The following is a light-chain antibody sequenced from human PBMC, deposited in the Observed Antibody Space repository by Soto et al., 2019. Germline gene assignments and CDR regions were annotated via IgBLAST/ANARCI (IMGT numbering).Light chain of an antibody. CDR1: SSDVGGYNY. CDR3: PSHAGSNNMI. V-gene: IGLV2-8*01. Sequence: QSVLTQPPSASGSPGQSVTISCTGTSSDVGGYNYVSWYQQHPGKAPKLMIYEVNKRPSGVPDRFSGSKSGNTASLTVSGLQAEDEADYYCPSHAGSNNMIFGGGTKVTVL. J-gene: IGLJ2*01. CDR2: EVN.